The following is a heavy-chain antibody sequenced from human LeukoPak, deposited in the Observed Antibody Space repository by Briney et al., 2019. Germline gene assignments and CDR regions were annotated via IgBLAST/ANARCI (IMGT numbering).Heavy chain of an antibody. V-gene: IGHV1-18*01. CDR2: ISAYNGNT. CDR3: ARDSGSSWYGGGFDY. J-gene: IGHJ4*02. Sequence: GASVKVSCKASGYTFTSYGISWVRRAPGQGLEWMGWISAYNGNTNYAQKLQGRVTMTTDTSTSTAYMELRSLRSDDTAVYYCARDSGSSWYGGGFDYWGQGTLVTVSS. CDR1: GYTFTSYG. D-gene: IGHD6-13*01.